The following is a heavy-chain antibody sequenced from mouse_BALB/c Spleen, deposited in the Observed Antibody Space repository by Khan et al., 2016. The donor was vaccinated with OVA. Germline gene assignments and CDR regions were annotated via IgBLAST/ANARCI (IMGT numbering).Heavy chain of an antibody. CDR2: INPSDGGI. J-gene: IGHJ3*01. CDR1: GYTFTSYY. Sequence: QVQLQQPGAELVKPGASVKISCKASGYTFTSYYMYWVKQRPGQGLEWIGGINPSDGGIIFNEKFKSKATLTVDKSSSTAYMELSSLTSEDSAVYYCARWGFGTPFAYWGQGTLVTVST. V-gene: IGHV1S81*02. D-gene: IGHD1-1*02. CDR3: ARWGFGTPFAY.